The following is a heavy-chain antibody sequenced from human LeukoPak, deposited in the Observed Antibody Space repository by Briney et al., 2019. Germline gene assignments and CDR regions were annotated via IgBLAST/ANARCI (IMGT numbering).Heavy chain of an antibody. V-gene: IGHV3-23*01. CDR2: ISGSGGST. D-gene: IGHD3-16*02. Sequence: GGSLRLSCAASGFTFSSYAMSWVRQAPGNGLEWVSAISGSGGSTYYADSVKGRFTISRDNSKNTLYLQMNSLRAEDTAVYYCAKDMITFGGVIVKFDYWGQGTLVTVSS. CDR3: AKDMITFGGVIVKFDY. CDR1: GFTFSSYA. J-gene: IGHJ4*02.